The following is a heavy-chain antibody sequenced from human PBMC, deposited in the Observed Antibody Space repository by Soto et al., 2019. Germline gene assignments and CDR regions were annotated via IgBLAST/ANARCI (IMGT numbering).Heavy chain of an antibody. V-gene: IGHV4-59*01. CDR3: GMPLPRWAIWVDS. CDR1: GCSISSYY. J-gene: IGHJ5*01. Sequence: SENLSLTCTVPGCSISSYYWSWIRQPPGKGLEWIGYIYYSGSTNYNPSLKSRVTISVDTSKNQFSLKLSSVTAADTAVYYGGMPLPRWAIWVDSWGQGTLVSVS. D-gene: IGHD1-26*01. CDR2: IYYSGST.